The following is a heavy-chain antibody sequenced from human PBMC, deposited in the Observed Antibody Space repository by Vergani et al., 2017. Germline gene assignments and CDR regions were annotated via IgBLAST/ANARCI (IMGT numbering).Heavy chain of an antibody. CDR2: INTNTGNP. CDR3: ARDTLGGYCSGSSCHYGMDV. J-gene: IGHJ6*02. V-gene: IGHV7-4-1*02. CDR1: GYTFTSYA. Sequence: QVQLVQSGSELKKPGASVKVSCKASGYTFTSYAMNWVRQAPGQGLQWMGWINTNTGNPTYAQGFTGRFVFSLDTSVSTAYLQISSLKAEDTAIYYCARDTLGGYCSGSSCHYGMDVWGQGTTVTVSS. D-gene: IGHD2-15*01.